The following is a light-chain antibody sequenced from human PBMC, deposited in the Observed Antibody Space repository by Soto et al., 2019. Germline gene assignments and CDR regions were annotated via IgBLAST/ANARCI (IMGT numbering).Light chain of an antibody. V-gene: IGKV1-39*01. CDR1: QRITSD. CDR2: AAS. Sequence: DIQVTQSPSSLSASVGDRVTITCRPSQRITSDLNWYQQKSGKAPKLLIYAASTLQGGVPSRFSGRDSGTDFTLTISSVQPEDFATYYCQQSYAFGQGTKLEIK. CDR3: QQSYA. J-gene: IGKJ2*01.